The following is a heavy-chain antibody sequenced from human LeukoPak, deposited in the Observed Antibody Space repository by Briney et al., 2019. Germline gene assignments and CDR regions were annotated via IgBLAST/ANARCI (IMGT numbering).Heavy chain of an antibody. J-gene: IGHJ4*02. V-gene: IGHV3-64D*09. CDR3: ATGSTVVTAIPPAFDY. CDR2: ISDSGGST. CDR1: GFPFSSYA. D-gene: IGHD2-21*02. Sequence: GGSLRLSCSASGFPFSSYAMHWVRQAPGKGLEYVSAISDSGGSTYYADSVKGRFTISRDNSKNTLYLQMSSLRAEDTAVYYCATGSTVVTAIPPAFDYWGQGTLVTVSS.